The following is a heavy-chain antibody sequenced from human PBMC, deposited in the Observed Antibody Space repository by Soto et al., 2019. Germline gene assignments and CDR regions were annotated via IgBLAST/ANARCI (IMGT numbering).Heavy chain of an antibody. CDR2: FSLSGTT. J-gene: IGHJ4*02. CDR1: GASITGSSY. V-gene: IGHV4-4*07. CDR3: ARGMTPPGAPAWYYFDS. D-gene: IGHD2-8*02. Sequence: SETLSLTCTVSGASITGSSYWSWIRQPAGKGLEWIGRFSLSGTTNYNPSLRSRATTSADVSKNQFSLRLTSVTAADTALYYCARGMTPPGAPAWYYFDSWGQGTLVTV.